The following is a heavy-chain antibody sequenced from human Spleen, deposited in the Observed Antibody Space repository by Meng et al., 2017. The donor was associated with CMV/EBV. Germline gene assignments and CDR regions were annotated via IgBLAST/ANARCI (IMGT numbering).Heavy chain of an antibody. CDR1: GYTFTGYY. J-gene: IGHJ3*02. V-gene: IGHV1-2*02. Sequence: ASVKVSCKASGYTFTGYYMHWVRQAPGQGLEWMGWINPNSGGTNYAQKFQGRVTMTTDTSTNTAYMEVRSLRSDDTAVYYCARERGLGFRGTNDAFDIWGQGTMVTVSS. CDR3: ARERGLGFRGTNDAFDI. D-gene: IGHD3-16*01. CDR2: INPNSGGT.